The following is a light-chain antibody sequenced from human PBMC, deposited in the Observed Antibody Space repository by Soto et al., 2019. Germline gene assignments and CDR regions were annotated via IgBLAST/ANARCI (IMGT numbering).Light chain of an antibody. CDR1: SSDIGGYNF. CDR3: SSYASNSIRM. Sequence: QSALTQPASVSGSPGQSITISCTGTSSDIGGYNFVSWYQQHPGKAPKVMIYEVSNRPSGVSNRFSGSKSGNTASLTISGLQAEDEAEYYCSSYASNSIRMFGGGTKLTVL. CDR2: EVS. J-gene: IGLJ3*02. V-gene: IGLV2-14*01.